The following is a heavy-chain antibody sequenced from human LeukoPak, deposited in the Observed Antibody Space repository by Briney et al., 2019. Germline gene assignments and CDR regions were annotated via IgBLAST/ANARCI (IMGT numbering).Heavy chain of an antibody. Sequence: GRSLRLSCAASVFAFSSFAMHWVRQTPGKGLEWVALISYDGSYSYYADSVQGRFTISRDDSLNTRYLQMNSLTTEDTAIYYCARAKHRGWGLDYWGQGSLVAVSS. J-gene: IGHJ4*02. D-gene: IGHD7-27*01. CDR2: ISYDGSYS. CDR3: ARAKHRGWGLDY. CDR1: VFAFSSFA. V-gene: IGHV3-30*04.